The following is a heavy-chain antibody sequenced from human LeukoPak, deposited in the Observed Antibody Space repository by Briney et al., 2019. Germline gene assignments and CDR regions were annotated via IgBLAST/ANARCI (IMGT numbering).Heavy chain of an antibody. CDR2: IKQDGSEK. V-gene: IGHV3-7*01. J-gene: IGHJ4*02. CDR3: ARDTGGGYSCYDC. Sequence: GGSLRLSCAASGFTFSSYLMTWIRQAPGKGLEWVANIKQDGSEKYYVDSVKGRFTISRDNAKNSLYLQMNSLRAEDTAVYYCARDTGGGYSCYDCWGQGTLVTVSS. CDR1: GFTFSSYL. D-gene: IGHD5-18*01.